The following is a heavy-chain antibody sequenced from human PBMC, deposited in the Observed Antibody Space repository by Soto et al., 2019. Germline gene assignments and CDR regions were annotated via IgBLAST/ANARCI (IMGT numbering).Heavy chain of an antibody. J-gene: IGHJ6*04. CDR1: GGSMTSGYQY. CDR2: INPRGSL. CDR3: ARGLSPRQGRNMDV. V-gene: IGHV4-31*03. Sequence: SETLSLTCTVRGGSMTSGYQYWTWIRHRPGEGLEWFGYINPRGSLSYNPSLKSRVSMSVDTPKNQFAVSLSSVTAAATAVYYWARGLSPRQGRNMDVLAKGTTVTVS. D-gene: IGHD3-10*01.